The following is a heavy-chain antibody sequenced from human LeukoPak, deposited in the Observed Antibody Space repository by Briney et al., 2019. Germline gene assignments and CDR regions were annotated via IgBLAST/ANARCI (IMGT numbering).Heavy chain of an antibody. V-gene: IGHV5-51*01. CDR2: IYPGDSDT. J-gene: IGHJ6*03. D-gene: IGHD5-24*01. Sequence: GESLKISCQGSGYSFSTYWIGWVRQMPGKGLEWMGFIYPGDSDTRYSLAFQGQVTISADKYISSAYLQWSSLKPSDTAVYYCAKVVELATLTGDSYTYSYHMDVWGKGTAVTVSS. CDR1: GYSFSTYW. CDR3: AKVVELATLTGDSYTYSYHMDV.